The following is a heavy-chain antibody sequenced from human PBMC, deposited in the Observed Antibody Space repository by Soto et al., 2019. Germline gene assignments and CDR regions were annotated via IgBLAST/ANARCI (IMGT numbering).Heavy chain of an antibody. CDR1: GFTFSNAW. Sequence: PGGSLRLSCAASGFTFSNAWMNWVRQAPGKGLEWVGRIKSKTDGGTTDYAAPVKGRFTISRDDSKNTLYLQMNSLKTEDTAVYYCTTDPGAGSVCLDYWCQGTLVTVFS. J-gene: IGHJ4*02. CDR3: TTDPGAGSVCLDY. V-gene: IGHV3-15*07. CDR2: IKSKTDGGTT. D-gene: IGHD6-19*01.